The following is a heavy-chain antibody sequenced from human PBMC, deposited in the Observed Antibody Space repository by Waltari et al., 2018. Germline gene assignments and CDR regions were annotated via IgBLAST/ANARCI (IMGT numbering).Heavy chain of an antibody. J-gene: IGHJ4*02. Sequence: QVQLVQSGAEVKKPGASVKVSCKASGYTFTSYGISWVRQAPGQGLEWMGWISAYNGNTNYAQKLQGRVTMTTDTSTRTAYMELRSLRSDDTAVYYCARDRRGKQQLVSNFDYWGQGTLVTVSS. D-gene: IGHD6-13*01. CDR1: GYTFTSYG. CDR2: ISAYNGNT. CDR3: ARDRRGKQQLVSNFDY. V-gene: IGHV1-18*01.